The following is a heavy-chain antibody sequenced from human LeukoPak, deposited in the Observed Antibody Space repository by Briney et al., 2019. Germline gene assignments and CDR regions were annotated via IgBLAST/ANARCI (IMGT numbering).Heavy chain of an antibody. V-gene: IGHV3-15*01. J-gene: IGHJ4*02. D-gene: IGHD2-15*01. CDR2: IKSKIDGGTI. CDR1: GFTFSDAW. CDR3: TTRRQDGW. Sequence: GGSLRLSCVASGFTFSDAWMSWVRQAPGKGLEWVGRIKSKIDGGTIDYAAPVKGRFTISRDDSRNTLYLQMNSLRTEDTAVYYCTTRRQDGWWGQGTLVTVSS.